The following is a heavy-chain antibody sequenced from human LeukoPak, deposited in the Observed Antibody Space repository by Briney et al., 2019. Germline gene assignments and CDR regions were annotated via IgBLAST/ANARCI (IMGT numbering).Heavy chain of an antibody. V-gene: IGHV4-59*12. CDR3: AGEVVAPHKVVAASAY. J-gene: IGHJ4*02. CDR2: IYYSGST. Sequence: SETLSLTCTVSGGSISSYYWSWIRQPPGKGLEWIGYIYYSGSTNYNPSLKSRVTMSVDTSKNQFSLKLSSVTAADTAVYYCAGEVVAPHKVVAASAYWGQGTLVTVSS. CDR1: GGSISSYY. D-gene: IGHD2-15*01.